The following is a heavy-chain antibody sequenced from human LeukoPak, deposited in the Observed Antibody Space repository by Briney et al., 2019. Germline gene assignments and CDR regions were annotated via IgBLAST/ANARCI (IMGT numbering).Heavy chain of an antibody. CDR3: AKDYGTTRIVVVAAPLDY. J-gene: IGHJ4*02. Sequence: PGGSLRLSCVASGFTFSRYGMHWVRQAPGKGLEWVAVISYVGSEKYYGDSVKGRFTISRDNSKNTLYLQTNSLRTDDTAIYYCAKDYGTTRIVVVAAPLDYWGQGTLVTVSS. V-gene: IGHV3-30*18. CDR1: GFTFSRYG. CDR2: ISYVGSEK. D-gene: IGHD2-15*01.